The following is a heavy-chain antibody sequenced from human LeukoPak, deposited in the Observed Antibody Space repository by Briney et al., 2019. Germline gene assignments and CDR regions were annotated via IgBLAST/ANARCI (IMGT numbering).Heavy chain of an antibody. V-gene: IGHV1-18*01. D-gene: IGHD2-2*01. J-gene: IGHJ6*03. CDR2: ISAYNGNT. CDR3: ARDRGYCTSTSCYGGYYYYYYMDV. Sequence: ASVKVSCKASGYTFTSYGISWVLQAPGQGLEWMGWISAYNGNTNYAQNLQGRVTMTTDTSTSTAYMELRSLRSDETAAYYCARDRGYCTSTSCYGGYYYYYYMDVWGKGTTVTVSS. CDR1: GYTFTSYG.